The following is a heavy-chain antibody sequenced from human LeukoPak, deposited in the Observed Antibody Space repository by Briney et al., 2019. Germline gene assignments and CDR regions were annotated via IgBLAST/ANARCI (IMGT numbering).Heavy chain of an antibody. D-gene: IGHD6-19*01. CDR2: ISTSSSYI. CDR1: GFTFSGST. J-gene: IGHJ4*02. CDR3: ARQQWLDGAYYFDY. Sequence: GGSLRLSCAASGFTFSGSTMNWVRQAPGKGLEWVSFISTSSSYIYYADSVRGRFTISRDNAKNSLYLQMNSLRAEDTAVYYCARQQWLDGAYYFDYWGQGTLVAVSS. V-gene: IGHV3-21*01.